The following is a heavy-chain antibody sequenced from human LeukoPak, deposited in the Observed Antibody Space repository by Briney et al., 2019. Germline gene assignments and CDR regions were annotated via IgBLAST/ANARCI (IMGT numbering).Heavy chain of an antibody. CDR1: GLSLNSYA. V-gene: IGHV3-23*01. Sequence: GGSLRLSCTASGLSLNSYAVSWVRQVPGKGLEWVSASSSSDDGKWYAESVRGRFTISRDNSKNTLYLQMNSLRAEDTAVYYCAGPVGLVGQWGQGTLVTVSS. J-gene: IGHJ4*02. CDR2: SSSSDDGK. D-gene: IGHD1-26*01. CDR3: AGPVGLVGQ.